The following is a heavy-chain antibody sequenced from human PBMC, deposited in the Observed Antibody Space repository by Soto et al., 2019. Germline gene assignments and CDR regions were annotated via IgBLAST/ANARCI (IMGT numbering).Heavy chain of an antibody. Sequence: SETLSLTCTVSGGSISSYYWSWIRQPPGKGLEWIGYIYYSGSTNYNPSLKSRVTISVDASKNQFSLKLSSVTAADTAVYYCARHPSDFWFDPWGQGTLVTVSS. D-gene: IGHD2-21*02. J-gene: IGHJ5*02. CDR2: IYYSGST. V-gene: IGHV4-59*08. CDR1: GGSISSYY. CDR3: ARHPSDFWFDP.